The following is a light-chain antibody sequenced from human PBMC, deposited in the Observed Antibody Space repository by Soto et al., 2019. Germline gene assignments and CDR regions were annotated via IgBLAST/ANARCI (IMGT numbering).Light chain of an antibody. CDR3: HQYGGSPQT. J-gene: IGKJ1*01. Sequence: EIVLTQSPGTLSLSPGERATLSCRPSQSVAITLAWYQRKPGQAPRLLIYGASSRATGIPDRFSGSGSGTDFTLTISRLEPEDFAVYYCHQYGGSPQTFGQGTKVEIK. V-gene: IGKV3-20*01. CDR2: GAS. CDR1: QSVAIT.